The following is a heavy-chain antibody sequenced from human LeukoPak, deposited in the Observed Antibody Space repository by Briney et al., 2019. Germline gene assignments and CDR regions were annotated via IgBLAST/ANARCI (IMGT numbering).Heavy chain of an antibody. D-gene: IGHD6-19*01. Sequence: PGGSLRLSCAASGFTFSSYAMHWVRQAPGKGLEWVAVISYDGSNKYYADSVKGRFTISRDNAKNSLYLQMNSLRAEDTAVYYCARAAVAGTMGGGFDYWGQGTLVTVSS. CDR3: ARAAVAGTMGGGFDY. CDR2: ISYDGSNK. J-gene: IGHJ4*02. CDR1: GFTFSSYA. V-gene: IGHV3-30-3*01.